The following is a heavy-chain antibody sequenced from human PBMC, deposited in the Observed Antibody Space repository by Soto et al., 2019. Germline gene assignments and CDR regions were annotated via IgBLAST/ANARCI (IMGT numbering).Heavy chain of an antibody. V-gene: IGHV1-69*06. CDR3: AREAVTLYYYGMDV. Sequence: SVKVSCKASGYTFTSYGISWVRQAPGQGLEWMGGIIPIFGTANYAQKFQGRVTITADKSTSTAYMELSSLRSEDTAVYYCAREAVTLYYYGMDVWGQGTTVTVSS. J-gene: IGHJ6*02. CDR2: IIPIFGTA. CDR1: GYTFTSYG. D-gene: IGHD4-4*01.